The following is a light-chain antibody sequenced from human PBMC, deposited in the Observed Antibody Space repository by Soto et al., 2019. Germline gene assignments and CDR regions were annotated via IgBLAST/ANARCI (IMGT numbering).Light chain of an antibody. CDR3: SAYAGSSAPVL. J-gene: IGLJ2*01. V-gene: IGLV2-23*02. CDR2: EVS. Sequence: QSALTQPASVSGSPGQSITISCTGSSSDVGRYNIVSWYQQHPGKAPKLMIYEVSNRPSGVSNRFSGSKSGNTASLTISGLQAGDEAAYYCSAYAGSSAPVLFGGGTKLTVL. CDR1: SSDVGRYNI.